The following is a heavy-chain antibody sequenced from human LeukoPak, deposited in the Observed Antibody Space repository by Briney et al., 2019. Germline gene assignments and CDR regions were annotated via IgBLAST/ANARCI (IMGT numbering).Heavy chain of an antibody. Sequence: GGSLRLSCAASGFTFSSYSMNWVRQAPGKGLEWVSSISSSSSYIYYTDSVKGRFTLSRDNAKKSLYLQMNSLRAEDTAVYYCARGPEYSSSIDAFDIWGQGTMVTVSS. CDR1: GFTFSSYS. D-gene: IGHD6-6*01. CDR2: ISSSSSYI. CDR3: ARGPEYSSSIDAFDI. J-gene: IGHJ3*02. V-gene: IGHV3-21*01.